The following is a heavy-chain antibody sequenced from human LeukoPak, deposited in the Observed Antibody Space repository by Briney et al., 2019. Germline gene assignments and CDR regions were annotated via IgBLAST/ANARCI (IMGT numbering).Heavy chain of an antibody. CDR2: INTDGSIT. J-gene: IGHJ4*02. Sequence: GGSLRLSCAASGFTFSSYGMHWVCQAPGKGLVWVSRINTDGSITNYADSVKGRFSISRDNAKNTLYLQMSSLRAEDTAVYYCARDRGPRTGFMVREAYDYWGQGTLVTVSS. CDR3: ARDRGPRTGFMVREAYDY. D-gene: IGHD3-10*01. CDR1: GFTFSSYG. V-gene: IGHV3-74*01.